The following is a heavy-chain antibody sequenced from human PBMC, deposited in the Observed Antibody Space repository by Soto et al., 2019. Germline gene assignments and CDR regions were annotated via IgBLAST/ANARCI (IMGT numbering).Heavy chain of an antibody. J-gene: IGHJ4*02. V-gene: IGHV1-3*01. CDR3: ARAVAVPADFDY. D-gene: IGHD6-19*01. Sequence: GESLKISCKGSGYRFTNYWIGWVRQAPGQRLEWMGWINAGKGNTKYSQKFQGRVTITRDTSASTAYMELSSLRFEDTAVYYCARAVAVPADFDYWGQGTLVTVSS. CDR1: GYRFTNYW. CDR2: INAGKGNT.